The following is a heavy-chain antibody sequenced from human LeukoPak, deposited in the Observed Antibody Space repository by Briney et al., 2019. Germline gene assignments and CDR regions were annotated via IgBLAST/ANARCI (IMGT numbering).Heavy chain of an antibody. Sequence: GGSLRLSCAASGFTFSDYYMSWIRQAPGKGLEWVSYISSSGSTIYYADSVKGRFTISRDNAKNSLYLQMNSLRAEDTAVYYCARDSSMFGEAYYGMDVWGQGTTVTVSS. D-gene: IGHD3-10*02. J-gene: IGHJ6*02. CDR3: ARDSSMFGEAYYGMDV. V-gene: IGHV3-11*01. CDR1: GFTFSDYY. CDR2: ISSSGSTI.